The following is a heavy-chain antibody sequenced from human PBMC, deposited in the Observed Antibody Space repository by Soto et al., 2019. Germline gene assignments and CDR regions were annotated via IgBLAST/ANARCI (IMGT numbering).Heavy chain of an antibody. CDR2: IIPILGIA. J-gene: IGHJ4*02. D-gene: IGHD2-2*01. V-gene: IGHV1-69*08. CDR1: GGTFSSYT. Sequence: QVQLVQSGAEVKKPGSSVKVSCKASGGTFSSYTISWVRQAPGQGLEWMGRIIPILGIANYAQKFQGRVTITADKSTSTVYIELSSLRSEDTVVYYCARDLPPDIVVVPASPKRIASSNDYWGQGTLVTVSS. CDR3: ARDLPPDIVVVPASPKRIASSNDY.